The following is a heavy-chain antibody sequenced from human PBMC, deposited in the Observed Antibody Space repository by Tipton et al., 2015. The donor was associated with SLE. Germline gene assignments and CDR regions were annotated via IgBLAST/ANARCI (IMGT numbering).Heavy chain of an antibody. J-gene: IGHJ4*02. V-gene: IGHV4-4*07. CDR1: GGSISSYY. D-gene: IGHD5-12*01. CDR2: VSSSVNT. CDR3: ARVAPGGYYFDY. Sequence: TLSLTCTVSGGSISSYYWSWIRPPARKGLEWIGRVSSSVNTKYNPSFNGRVTMSVDTSKNQFSLKLSSVTAADTAVYYCARVAPGGYYFDYWGQGTLVTVSS.